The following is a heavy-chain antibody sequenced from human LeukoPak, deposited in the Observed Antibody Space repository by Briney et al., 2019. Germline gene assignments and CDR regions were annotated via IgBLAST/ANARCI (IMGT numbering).Heavy chain of an antibody. D-gene: IGHD3-22*01. CDR3: AKLVDSSDYYSYDAFDI. J-gene: IGHJ3*02. V-gene: IGHV3-30*18. CDR2: ISYDGSTK. CDR1: GFTFSSYG. Sequence: GGSLRLSCAVSGFTFSSYGMHWVRRAPGKGREWVGVISYDGSTKYYAHSVKGRFTIYRDNSKNTLYLQMNSLRADDTAVYYCAKLVDSSDYYSYDAFDIWGQGTMVTVSS.